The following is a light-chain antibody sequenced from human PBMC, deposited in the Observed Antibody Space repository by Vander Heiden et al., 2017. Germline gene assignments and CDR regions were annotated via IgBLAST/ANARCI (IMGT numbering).Light chain of an antibody. V-gene: IGLV1-51*01. CDR3: GTWDSSLSAGV. Sequence: HSVLTQPPSVSAAPGQTVTISCSGSSSNIGNNYVSWYQQLPGTAPKLLIYDNNKRPSGIPDRFSGSKSGTSATLGITGLQTGDEADYDCGTWDSSLSAGVFGAGTKVTVL. CDR2: DNN. CDR1: SSNIGNNY. J-gene: IGLJ1*01.